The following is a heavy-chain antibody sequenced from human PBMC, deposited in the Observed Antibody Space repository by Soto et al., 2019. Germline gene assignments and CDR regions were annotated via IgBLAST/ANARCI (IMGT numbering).Heavy chain of an antibody. CDR1: GFTFSSYG. D-gene: IGHD2-8*02. CDR3: AKYWETVENGGDG. V-gene: IGHV3-30*18. J-gene: IGHJ4*02. Sequence: QVQLVESGGGVVQPGRSLRLSCAASGFTFSSYGMHWVRQAPGKGLEWVAVISYDGSNKYYADSVKGRFTISRDNSKNTLYLQMNSLRAEDTAVYYCAKYWETVENGGDGWGQGTLVTVSS. CDR2: ISYDGSNK.